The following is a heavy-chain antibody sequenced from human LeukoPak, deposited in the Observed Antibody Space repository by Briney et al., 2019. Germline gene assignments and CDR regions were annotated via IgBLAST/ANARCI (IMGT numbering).Heavy chain of an antibody. Sequence: GGSLRLSCAASGFIFRDYYIGWIRRTPEKELEWVSCIGTNDYTTYYAVSLKGRFSISRDNSKNTLYLQMNSLRAEDTAVYYCARGGGYYYGSGSYDYWGQGTLVTVSS. J-gene: IGHJ4*02. CDR1: GFIFRDYY. D-gene: IGHD3-10*01. CDR3: ARGGGYYYGSGSYDY. V-gene: IGHV3-11*01. CDR2: IGTNDYTT.